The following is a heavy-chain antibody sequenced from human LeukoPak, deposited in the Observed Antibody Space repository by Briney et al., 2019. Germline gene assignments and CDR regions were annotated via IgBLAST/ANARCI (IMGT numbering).Heavy chain of an antibody. CDR3: ARDVVAATHGRFDY. D-gene: IGHD2-15*01. J-gene: IGHJ4*02. Sequence: GGSLRLSCAASGFTFDDYGMHWVRQAPGKGLEWVSYISSSSSTIYYADSVKGRFTISRDNAKNSLYLQVNSLRAEDTAVYYCARDVVAATHGRFDYWGQGTLVTVSS. CDR2: ISSSSSTI. CDR1: GFTFDDYG. V-gene: IGHV3-48*01.